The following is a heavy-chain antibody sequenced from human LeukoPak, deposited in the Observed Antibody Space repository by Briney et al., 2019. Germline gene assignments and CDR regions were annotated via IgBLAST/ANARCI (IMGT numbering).Heavy chain of an antibody. J-gene: IGHJ4*02. CDR2: ISYDGSNK. Sequence: GSLRLSCAASGFTFSSYSMNWVRQAPGKGLEWVAVISYDGSNKYYADSVKGRFTISRDNSKNTLYLQMNSLRAEDTAVYYCARESDSTFDYWGQGTLVTVSS. D-gene: IGHD3-22*01. V-gene: IGHV3-30*03. CDR1: GFTFSSYS. CDR3: ARESDSTFDY.